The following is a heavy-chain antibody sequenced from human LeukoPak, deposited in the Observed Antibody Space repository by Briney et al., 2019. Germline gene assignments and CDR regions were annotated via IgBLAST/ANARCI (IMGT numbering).Heavy chain of an antibody. J-gene: IGHJ5*02. CDR2: IYYSGST. CDR3: ARRSLAAAGRWFDP. CDR1: GGSISSSSYH. Sequence: SETLSLTCTVSGGSISSSSYHWGWIRQPPGKGLEWIGIIYYSGSTYYNPSLKSRVAISVDTSKNQFSLKLSSVTAADTAVYYCARRSLAAAGRWFDPWGQGTLVTVSS. D-gene: IGHD6-13*01. V-gene: IGHV4-39*01.